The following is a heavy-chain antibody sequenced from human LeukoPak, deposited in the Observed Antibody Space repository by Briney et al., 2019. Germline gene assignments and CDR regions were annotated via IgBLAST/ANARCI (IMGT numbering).Heavy chain of an antibody. J-gene: IGHJ4*02. D-gene: IGHD3-16*02. Sequence: GGSLRLSCAASGFSFSSYAMTWVRQAPGKGLEWVSDISGSGGSTYYADSVKGRFTISRDSSKSTLYLQMNSLRAEDTAVYFCAKTVSGSHSYQGGDYWGQGTLVTVST. CDR3: AKTVSGSHSYQGGDY. CDR2: ISGSGGST. V-gene: IGHV3-23*01. CDR1: GFSFSSYA.